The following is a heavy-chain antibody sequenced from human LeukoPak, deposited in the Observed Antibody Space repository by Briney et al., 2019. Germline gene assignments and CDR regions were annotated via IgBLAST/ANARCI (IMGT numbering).Heavy chain of an antibody. Sequence: GESLKISCKGSGYNFTTYWIAWVRQMPRKGLEWMGIIYPRDSDIRYSPPFQGQVTISADKSISTAYLQWNSLKASDTAMYYCARMIGLGEVSPYFDYWGQGSLVTVSS. CDR3: ARMIGLGEVSPYFDY. CDR2: IYPRDSDI. CDR1: GYNFTTYW. J-gene: IGHJ4*02. D-gene: IGHD3-16*02. V-gene: IGHV5-51*01.